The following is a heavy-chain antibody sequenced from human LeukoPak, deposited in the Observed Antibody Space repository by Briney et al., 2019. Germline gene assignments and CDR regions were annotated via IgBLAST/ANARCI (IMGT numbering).Heavy chain of an antibody. V-gene: IGHV3-49*04. CDR3: SRDQTPYY. CDR2: IASKTYGGTA. J-gene: IGHJ4*02. Sequence: GGSLRLSCTASGFTFGDYAMTWVRQAPGKGLEWVGFIASKTYGGTAEYATSVKGRFTISRDDSKSIAYLQMNSLETEDTAVYFCSRDQTPYYWGQGTPVTVSS. CDR1: GFTFGDYA.